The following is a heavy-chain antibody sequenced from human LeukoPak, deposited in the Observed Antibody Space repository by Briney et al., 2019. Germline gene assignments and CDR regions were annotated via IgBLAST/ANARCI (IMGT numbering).Heavy chain of an antibody. D-gene: IGHD3-22*01. CDR1: GYSFTSYW. CDR3: ARVSYYYDSSGYHHFDY. V-gene: IGHV5-51*01. J-gene: IGHJ4*02. CDR2: IYPGDPDT. Sequence: GESLKISCKGSGYSFTSYWIGWVRQMPGKGLEWMGIIYPGDPDTRYSPSFQGQVTISADKSISTAYLQWSSLKASDTAMYYCARVSYYYDSSGYHHFDYWGQGTLVTVSS.